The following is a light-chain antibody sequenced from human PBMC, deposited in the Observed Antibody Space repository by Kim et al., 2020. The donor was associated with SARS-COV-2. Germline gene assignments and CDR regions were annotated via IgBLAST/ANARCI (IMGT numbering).Light chain of an antibody. J-gene: IGKJ1*01. V-gene: IGKV1-6*01. CDR2: GAS. Sequence: ASVGDRVTLTCRASQAIINDLGWYQQKLGKAPKLLIYGASRLQSGVPSRFSGSGSGTDFTLTISSLQPEDFATYYCLQDYNYPRTFGQGTKVDIK. CDR1: QAIIND. CDR3: LQDYNYPRT.